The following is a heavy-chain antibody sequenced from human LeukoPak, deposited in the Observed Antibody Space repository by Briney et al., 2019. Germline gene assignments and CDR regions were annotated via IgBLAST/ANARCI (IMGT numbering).Heavy chain of an antibody. V-gene: IGHV4-59*01. D-gene: IGHD1-26*01. CDR3: AGGTYYYFDY. CDR1: GGSISGYY. Sequence: SETLSLTCTVSGGSISGYYWSWLRQPPGKGLEWIGHIYYSGSAHYNPSLKSRVTISVDTSKNQFSLKLGSVTAADTAVYYCAGGTYYYFDYWGQGTLVTVSS. CDR2: IYYSGSA. J-gene: IGHJ4*02.